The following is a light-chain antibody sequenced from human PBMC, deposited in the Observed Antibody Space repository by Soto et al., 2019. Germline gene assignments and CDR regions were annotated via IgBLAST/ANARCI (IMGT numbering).Light chain of an antibody. CDR3: QHYSTSPPIT. CDR2: GAF. Sequence: EIVLTQSPGTLSLSPGERATFSCRASQSVSSNYLAWYQQKPGQAPRLLIYGAFKRATGIPDRFSGSGSGTEFTLTIDRLEPEDFAVYYCQHYSTSPPITFGQGTRLEIK. V-gene: IGKV3-20*01. CDR1: QSVSSNY. J-gene: IGKJ5*01.